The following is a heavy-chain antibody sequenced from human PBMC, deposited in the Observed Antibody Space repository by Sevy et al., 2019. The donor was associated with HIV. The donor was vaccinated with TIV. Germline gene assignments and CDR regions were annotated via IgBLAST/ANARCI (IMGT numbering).Heavy chain of an antibody. Sequence: SETLSLTCTVSGASVSSGNYYWSWIRQSPGKGLECLGYMHHSGSSNYNPSLKSRVTISVDTSKNQFSLTLSSVTAADTAIYFCARGADGYPFDPWGQGNLVTVSS. CDR2: MHHSGSS. J-gene: IGHJ5*02. V-gene: IGHV4-61*01. CDR3: ARGADGYPFDP. D-gene: IGHD5-12*01. CDR1: GASVSSGNYY.